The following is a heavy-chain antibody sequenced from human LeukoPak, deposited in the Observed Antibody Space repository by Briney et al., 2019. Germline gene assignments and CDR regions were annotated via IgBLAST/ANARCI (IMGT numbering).Heavy chain of an antibody. D-gene: IGHD4-17*01. CDR1: GFTFSSYW. V-gene: IGHV3-74*01. CDR3: TFSSYGDHVGVDAFDI. CDR2: INSDGYST. Sequence: GGSLRLSCAASGFTFSSYWMHWVRQAPGKGLVWVSRINSDGYSTNYADSVKGRFTISRDNAKNTLYLQMNSLRAEDTAVYHCTFSSYGDHVGVDAFDIWGQGTMVIVSS. J-gene: IGHJ3*02.